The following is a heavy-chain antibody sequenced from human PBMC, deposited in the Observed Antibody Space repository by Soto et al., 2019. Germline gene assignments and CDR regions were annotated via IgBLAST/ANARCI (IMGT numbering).Heavy chain of an antibody. J-gene: IGHJ4*02. CDR2: IYHSGST. V-gene: IGHV4-30-2*01. Sequence: KPSETLSLTCAVSGGSLSGGGYSWRWIRQPPGKGLEWIGYIYHSGSTYSNPSLKSRVTISVDRSKNHFSLKLSSVTAADTAVHYCARGPYSGSYSDYWGQGTLVTVSS. CDR3: ARGPYSGSYSDY. CDR1: GGSLSGGGYS. D-gene: IGHD1-26*01.